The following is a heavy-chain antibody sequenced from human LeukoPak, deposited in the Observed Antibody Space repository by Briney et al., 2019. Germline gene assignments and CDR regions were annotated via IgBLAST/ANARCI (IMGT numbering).Heavy chain of an antibody. V-gene: IGHV4-34*01. Sequence: SETLSLTCGVYGGSLSGHYWTWIRQTAGKGLEWIGEINHSGSAKYNPSLKSRVSISVTLPKNQFSLDLTSVTAADTAVYYCARGQPPYSDGSAYYTGGFYYFDRWGQGTLVTVSS. CDR1: GGSLSGHY. J-gene: IGHJ4*02. CDR3: ARGQPPYSDGSAYYTGGFYYFDR. CDR2: INHSGSA. D-gene: IGHD3-22*01.